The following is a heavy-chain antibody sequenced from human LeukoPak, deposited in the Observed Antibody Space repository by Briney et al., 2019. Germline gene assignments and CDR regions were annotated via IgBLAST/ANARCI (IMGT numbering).Heavy chain of an antibody. CDR3: ARHSYRGDWFDP. D-gene: IGHD1-14*01. V-gene: IGHV4-4*09. J-gene: IGHJ5*02. CDR1: GGSISSYY. Sequence: SETLSLTCTVSGGSISSYYWSWIRQPPGKGLEWIGYIYTSGSTNYNPSLKSRDTISVDTSKNQFSLKLSSVTAADTAVYYCARHSYRGDWFDPWGQGTLVTVSS. CDR2: IYTSGST.